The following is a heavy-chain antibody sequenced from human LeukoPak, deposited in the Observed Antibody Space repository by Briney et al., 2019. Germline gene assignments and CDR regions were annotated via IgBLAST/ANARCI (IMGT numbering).Heavy chain of an antibody. D-gene: IGHD4-11*01. CDR1: GYTFTGYY. J-gene: IGHJ4*02. Sequence: SVKVSCKASGYTFTGYYMHWVRQAPGQGREWMGRIIPIFGTANYAQKFQGRVTITTDESTSTAYMELSSLRSEDTAVYYCARDTFEATGNYGFDYWGQGTLVTVSS. CDR2: IIPIFGTA. CDR3: ARDTFEATGNYGFDY. V-gene: IGHV1-69*05.